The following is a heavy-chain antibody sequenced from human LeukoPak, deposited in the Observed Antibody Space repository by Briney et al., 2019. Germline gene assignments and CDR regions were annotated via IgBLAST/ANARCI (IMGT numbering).Heavy chain of an antibody. CDR3: VKRTRFSYYFDY. CDR1: GISFSSHA. D-gene: IGHD3-10*01. J-gene: IGHJ4*02. V-gene: IGHV3-64D*06. Sequence: GGSLRLSCSVSGISFSSHAMHWVRQAPGKGLEYVSGIGTNGGSTSYADSVKGRFTISRDNSKNTLYLQMSSLRGEDTAVYYCVKRTRFSYYFDYWGQGTLVTVSS. CDR2: IGTNGGST.